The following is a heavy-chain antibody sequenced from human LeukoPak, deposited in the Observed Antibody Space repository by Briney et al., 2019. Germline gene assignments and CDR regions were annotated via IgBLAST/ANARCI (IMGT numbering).Heavy chain of an antibody. Sequence: GGSLGLSCAASGFIFSNYAVTWVRQAPGKGLEWVSVISGRGDSADYADSVKGRFTISRDNSKNTLYLQMDSLTAEDTAVYYCAKCGESNGYSSVEYWGQGTLVTVSS. CDR2: ISGRGDSA. D-gene: IGHD3-22*01. CDR1: GFIFSNYA. J-gene: IGHJ4*02. CDR3: AKCGESNGYSSVEY. V-gene: IGHV3-23*01.